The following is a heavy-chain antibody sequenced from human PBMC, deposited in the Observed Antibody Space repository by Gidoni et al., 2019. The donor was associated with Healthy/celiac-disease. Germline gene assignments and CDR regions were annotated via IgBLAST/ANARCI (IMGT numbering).Heavy chain of an antibody. J-gene: IGHJ4*02. Sequence: QLQLQESGSGLVKPSQTLSLTCAVSGGSISSGGYSWSWIRQPPGKGLEWIGYIYHSGSTYYNPSLKSRVTISVDRSKNQFSLKLSSVTAADTAVYYCARAKHIVVVTAIHDYFDYWGQGTLVTVSS. CDR1: GGSISSGGYS. V-gene: IGHV4-30-2*01. CDR3: ARAKHIVVVTAIHDYFDY. D-gene: IGHD2-21*02. CDR2: IYHSGST.